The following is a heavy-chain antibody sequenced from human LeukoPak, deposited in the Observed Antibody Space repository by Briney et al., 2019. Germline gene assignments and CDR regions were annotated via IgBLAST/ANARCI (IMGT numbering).Heavy chain of an antibody. D-gene: IGHD6-6*01. V-gene: IGHV4-4*07. CDR2: IYTSGTT. J-gene: IGHJ6*03. CDR1: GGSISSSY. CDR3: ARLGYSSSSTGYYYYMDV. Sequence: SETLSLTCTVSGGSISSSYWSWIRQPAGKGLEWIGRIYTSGTTSYNPSLKSRVSISVHKSKNQLSLKVSSVTAADTAVYYCARLGYSSSSTGYYYYMDVWGKGTTVTVSS.